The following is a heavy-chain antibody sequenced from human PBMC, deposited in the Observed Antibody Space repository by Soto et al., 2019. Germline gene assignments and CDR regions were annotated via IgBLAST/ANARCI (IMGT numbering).Heavy chain of an antibody. CDR1: GFTFSSYA. V-gene: IGHV3-30-3*01. D-gene: IGHD6-13*01. J-gene: IGHJ6*02. CDR2: ISYDGSNK. Sequence: PGGSLRLSCAASGFTFSSYAMHWVRQAPGKGLEWVAVISYDGSNKYYADSVKGRFTISRDNSKNTLYLQMNSLRAEDTAVYYCASVRSSSSWLNYYYYGMDVWGQGTTVTVSS. CDR3: ASVRSSSSWLNYYYYGMDV.